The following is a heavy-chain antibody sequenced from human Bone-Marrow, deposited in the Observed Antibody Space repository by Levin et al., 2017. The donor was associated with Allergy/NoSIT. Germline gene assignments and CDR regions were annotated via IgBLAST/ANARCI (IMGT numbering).Heavy chain of an antibody. D-gene: IGHD2-15*01. CDR1: GFTFSSYA. CDR3: AEPYCSGGSCYSEGD. CDR2: ISGSGGST. J-gene: IGHJ4*02. Sequence: PGGSLRLSCAASGFTFSSYAMSWVRQAPGKGLEWVSAISGSGGSTYYADSVKGRFTISRDNSKNTLYLQMNSLRAEDTAVYYCAEPYCSGGSCYSEGDWGQGTLVTVSS. V-gene: IGHV3-23*01.